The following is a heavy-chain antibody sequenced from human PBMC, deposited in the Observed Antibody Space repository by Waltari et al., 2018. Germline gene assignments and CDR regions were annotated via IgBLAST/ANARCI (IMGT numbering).Heavy chain of an antibody. V-gene: IGHV3-30*18. CDR2: ISYDGSNK. CDR1: GFTFSSYG. Sequence: QVQLVESGGGVVQPGRSLRLSCAASGFTFSSYGMHWVRQAPGKGLEWVAVISYDGSNKYYADSVKCRFTISRDNSKNTLYLQMNSLRAEDTAVYYCAKAGIGSSGWYWYFDYWGQGTLVTVSS. CDR3: AKAGIGSSGWYWYFDY. D-gene: IGHD6-19*01. J-gene: IGHJ4*02.